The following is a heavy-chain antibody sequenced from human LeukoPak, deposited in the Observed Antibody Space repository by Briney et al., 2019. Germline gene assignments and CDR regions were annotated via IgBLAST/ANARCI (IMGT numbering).Heavy chain of an antibody. CDR2: INAYNDNT. V-gene: IGHV1-18*01. D-gene: IGHD1-26*01. J-gene: IGHJ6*03. CDR3: ARTTNSYYYYYYIDV. Sequence: ASVKVSCKASGYTFTSYGISWVRQAPGQGLEWMGWINAYNDNTKYAEKLQGRVTMTTDTSTSTAYMELRSLRSDDTAVYYCARTTNSYYYYYYIDVWGKGTTVTVSS. CDR1: GYTFTSYG.